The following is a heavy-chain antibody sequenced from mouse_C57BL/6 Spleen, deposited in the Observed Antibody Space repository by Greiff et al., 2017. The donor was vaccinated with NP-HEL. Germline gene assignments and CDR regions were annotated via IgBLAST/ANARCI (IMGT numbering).Heavy chain of an antibody. J-gene: IGHJ2*01. D-gene: IGHD2-4*01. CDR1: GFTFSSYA. Sequence: EVQLVESGGGLVKPGGSLKLSCAASGFTFSSYAMSWVRQTPEKRLEWVATISDGGSYTYYPDNVKGRFTISRDNAKNNLYLQMSHLKSEDTAMYYCARDQDYDYGFDYWGQGTTLTVSS. CDR3: ARDQDYDYGFDY. V-gene: IGHV5-4*01. CDR2: ISDGGSYT.